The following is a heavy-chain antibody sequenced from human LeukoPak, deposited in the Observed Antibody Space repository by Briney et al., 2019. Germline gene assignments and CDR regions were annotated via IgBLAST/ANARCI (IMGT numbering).Heavy chain of an antibody. CDR3: AREGPRGNSQFDY. V-gene: IGHV3-33*08. D-gene: IGHD2/OR15-2a*01. Sequence: GGSLRLSCAASGFPFSSYAMHWVRQAPGKGLEWVALIWYDGSNKYYADSVKGRLTISRDNSKNTLYLQMNSLRAEDTAVYYCAREGPRGNSQFDYWGQGTLVTVSS. CDR2: IWYDGSNK. J-gene: IGHJ4*02. CDR1: GFPFSSYA.